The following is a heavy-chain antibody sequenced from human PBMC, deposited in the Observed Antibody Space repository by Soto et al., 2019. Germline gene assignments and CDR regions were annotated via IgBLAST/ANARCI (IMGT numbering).Heavy chain of an antibody. Sequence: QLQLQESGPGLVKPSETLSLTCTVSGGSISSRSYYWGWIRQPPGKGLEWIGSIYYSGSTYYNPPLNSRVPMSVDTSKSQFSLKLSSVTAADTAVYYCARVISSSSSLGRRYYYYGMDVWGQGTTVTVSS. CDR1: GGSISSRSYY. CDR2: IYYSGST. V-gene: IGHV4-39*01. D-gene: IGHD6-6*01. CDR3: ARVISSSSSLGRRYYYYGMDV. J-gene: IGHJ6*02.